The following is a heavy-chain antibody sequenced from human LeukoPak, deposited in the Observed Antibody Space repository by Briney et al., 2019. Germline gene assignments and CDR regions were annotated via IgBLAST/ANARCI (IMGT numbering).Heavy chain of an antibody. CDR1: RFTFSSYG. Sequence: GGSLRLSCAASRFTFSSYGMHWVRQAPGKGLEWVAVIWYDGSNKYYADSVKGRFTISRDNSKNTLYLQMNSLRAEDTAVYYCAREDGGYSFFDYGGRGTRATVSS. CDR3: AREDGGYSFFDY. CDR2: IWYDGSNK. V-gene: IGHV3-33*01. J-gene: IGHJ4*02. D-gene: IGHD1-26*01.